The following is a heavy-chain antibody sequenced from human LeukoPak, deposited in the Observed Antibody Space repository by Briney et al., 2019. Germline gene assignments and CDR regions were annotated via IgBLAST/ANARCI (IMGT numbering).Heavy chain of an antibody. CDR3: GKGPGYSVYDNLPHH. D-gene: IGHD5/OR15-5a*01. CDR1: GFTFSSYA. V-gene: IGHV3-30*04. Sequence: TGGSLRLSCAASGFTFSSYAMHWVRQAPGKGLEWVAVISDDGIKIYYGDSVKGRFTISRDNSKNTLNLQMDSLRADDTAVYYCGKGPGYSVYDNLPHHWGQGTLVTVSS. J-gene: IGHJ5*02. CDR2: ISDDGIKI.